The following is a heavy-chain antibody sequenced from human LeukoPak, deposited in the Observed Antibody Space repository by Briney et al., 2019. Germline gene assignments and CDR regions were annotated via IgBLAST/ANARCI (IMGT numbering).Heavy chain of an antibody. CDR2: IGSSSSSATV. V-gene: IGHV3-48*01. J-gene: IGHJ5*02. CDR1: GFTFSSYS. CDR3: ARDHISVAGPFDP. D-gene: IGHD6-19*01. Sequence: GGSLRLSCAASGFTFSSYSMSWVRQAPGKGLKWISYIGSSSSSATVFYADSVRGRFTISRDYDRNLLYLQMNSLRAEDTAVYYCARDHISVAGPFDPWGQGTLVTVSS.